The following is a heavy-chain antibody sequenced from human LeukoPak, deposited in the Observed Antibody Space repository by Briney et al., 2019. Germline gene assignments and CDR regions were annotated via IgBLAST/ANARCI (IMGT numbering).Heavy chain of an antibody. CDR2: ISGGGENT. Sequence: GGSLRLSCAASGFDFGGACGMGWVRQAPEKGLEWVSTISGGGENTHYADSVKGRLTISRDNARNTLYQQIDSLRPEDTAIYYCAREAGCGWPFDYWGRGTLVTVSS. V-gene: IGHV3-23*01. J-gene: IGHJ4*02. D-gene: IGHD6-19*01. CDR1: GFDFGGACG. CDR3: AREAGCGWPFDY.